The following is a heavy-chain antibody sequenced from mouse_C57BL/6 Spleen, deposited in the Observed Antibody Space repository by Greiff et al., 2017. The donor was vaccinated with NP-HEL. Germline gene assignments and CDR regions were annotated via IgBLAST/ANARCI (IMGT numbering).Heavy chain of an antibody. Sequence: VQLQQSGAELVKPGASVKISCKASGYAFSSYWMNWVKQRPGKGLEWIGQIYPGDGDTNYNGKFKGKATLTADKSSSTAYMQLSSLTSEDSVVYFCARGFDLLLRSYYAMDYWGQGTSVTVSS. CDR1: GYAFSSYW. J-gene: IGHJ4*01. CDR3: ARGFDLLLRSYYAMDY. CDR2: IYPGDGDT. D-gene: IGHD1-1*01. V-gene: IGHV1-80*01.